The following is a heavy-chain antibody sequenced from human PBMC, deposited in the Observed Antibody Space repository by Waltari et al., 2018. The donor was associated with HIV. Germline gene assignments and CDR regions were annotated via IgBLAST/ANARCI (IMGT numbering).Heavy chain of an antibody. V-gene: IGHV4-59*01. Sequence: QVQLQESGPGLVKPSETLSLTCTVSGGSISSYYWSWIRQPPGKGLEWIGYIYYSGSTNYNPALKSRVTISVDTSKNQFSLKLSSVTAADTAVYYCARVLTIFGVVRGGWFDPWGQGTLVTVSS. J-gene: IGHJ5*02. CDR1: GGSISSYY. CDR2: IYYSGST. D-gene: IGHD3-3*01. CDR3: ARVLTIFGVVRGGWFDP.